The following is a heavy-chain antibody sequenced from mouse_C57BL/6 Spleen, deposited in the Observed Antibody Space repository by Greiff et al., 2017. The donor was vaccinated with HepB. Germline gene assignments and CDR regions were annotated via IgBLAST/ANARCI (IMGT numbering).Heavy chain of an antibody. J-gene: IGHJ2*01. CDR3: AREGGSHYFDY. CDR2: INPGSGGT. V-gene: IGHV1-54*01. CDR1: GYAFTNYL. Sequence: QVQLQQSGAELVRPGTSVKVSCKASGYAFTNYLIEWVKQRPGQGLEWIGVINPGSGGTNYNEKFKGKATLTADKSSSTAYMQLSSLTSEDSAVYFCAREGGSHYFDYWGQGTTLTVSS. D-gene: IGHD1-1*01.